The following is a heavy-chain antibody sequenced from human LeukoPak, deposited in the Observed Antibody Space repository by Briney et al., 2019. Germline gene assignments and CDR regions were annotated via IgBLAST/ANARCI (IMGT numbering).Heavy chain of an antibody. CDR3: ARAYHDFWSGYYPMLDAFDI. V-gene: IGHV7-4-1*02. CDR2: INTNTGNP. Sequence: VASVKVSCKASGYTFTGYYMHWVRQAPGQGLEWMGWINTNTGNPTYAQGFTGRFVFSLDTSVSTAYLQISSLKAEDTAVYYCARAYHDFWSGYYPMLDAFDIWGQGTMVTVSS. CDR1: GYTFTGYY. J-gene: IGHJ3*02. D-gene: IGHD3-3*01.